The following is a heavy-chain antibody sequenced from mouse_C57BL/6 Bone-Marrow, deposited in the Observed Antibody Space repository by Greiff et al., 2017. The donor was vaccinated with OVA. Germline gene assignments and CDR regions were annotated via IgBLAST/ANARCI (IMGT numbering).Heavy chain of an antibody. D-gene: IGHD1-1*02. CDR3: AKYRGSYLYWYFDV. Sequence: VQLQQSGPGLAKPSQTLSLTCSVTGYSITSDYWNWVRKFPGHKLEYMGYISYSGSTYYNPSLNSRISITRDTTKNQYYLQLNSGTTEDTATDYCAKYRGSYLYWYFDVWGTGTTVTVSS. CDR1: GYSITSDY. CDR2: ISYSGST. J-gene: IGHJ1*03. V-gene: IGHV3-8*01.